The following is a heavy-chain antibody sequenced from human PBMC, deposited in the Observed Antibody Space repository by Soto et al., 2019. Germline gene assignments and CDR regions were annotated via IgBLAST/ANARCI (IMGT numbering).Heavy chain of an antibody. D-gene: IGHD3-22*01. J-gene: IGHJ4*02. CDR1: AFTFNNYA. CDR3: AKSRYSDSSGDFYDY. Sequence: GGSLRLSCAASAFTFNNYAMSWVRQAPGKGLEWVSGVGGSGRTTYYADSVKGRFTISRDNSNNTLFLQMNSLRAEDTAVYYCAKSRYSDSSGDFYDYWGQGTPVTV. V-gene: IGHV3-23*01. CDR2: VGGSGRTT.